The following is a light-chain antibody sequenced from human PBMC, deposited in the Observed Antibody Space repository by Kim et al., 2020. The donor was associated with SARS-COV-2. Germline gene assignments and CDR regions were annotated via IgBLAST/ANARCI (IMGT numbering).Light chain of an antibody. CDR1: QTVLSNSNNKNY. CDR2: WAS. Sequence: DIVMTQSPDSLAVSLGERATINCKSSQTVLSNSNNKNYLAWFQQKPGQPPNLLIYWASTRESGVPDRFSGSGSGIDFTLTISSLQAEDVAVYYCQQYYSAPLTFGQGTKVDIK. CDR3: QQYYSAPLT. V-gene: IGKV4-1*01. J-gene: IGKJ1*01.